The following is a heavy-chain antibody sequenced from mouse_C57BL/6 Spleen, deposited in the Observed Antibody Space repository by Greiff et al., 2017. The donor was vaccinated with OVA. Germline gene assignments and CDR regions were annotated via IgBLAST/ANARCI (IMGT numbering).Heavy chain of an antibody. D-gene: IGHD1-1*01. CDR1: GYTFTSYW. V-gene: IGHV1-55*01. CDR3: ARADYYGSSEGYAMDD. Sequence: VQLQQPGAELVKPGASVKMSCKASGYTFTSYWITWVKQRPGQGLEWIGDIYPGSGSTNYNEKFKSKATLTVDTSSSTAYMQLSSLTSEDSAVYYCARADYYGSSEGYAMDDWGQGTSVTVSS. J-gene: IGHJ4*01. CDR2: IYPGSGST.